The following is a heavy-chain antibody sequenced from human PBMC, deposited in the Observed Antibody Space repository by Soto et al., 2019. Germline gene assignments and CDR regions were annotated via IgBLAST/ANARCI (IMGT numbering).Heavy chain of an antibody. Sequence: QGPLQQSGPGLVKPSQTLSLTCAISGDSVSSSSAAWNWIRQSPSRGLEWLGRTYYRSKWYYDYAVSVKSRITINPDTSENQFSLQLNSVTPEDTAVYYCARLRGYCNSATCYKSFDNWGQGTLVTVSS. CDR3: ARLRGYCNSATCYKSFDN. D-gene: IGHD2-2*02. CDR2: TYYRSKWYY. J-gene: IGHJ4*02. CDR1: GDSVSSSSAA. V-gene: IGHV6-1*01.